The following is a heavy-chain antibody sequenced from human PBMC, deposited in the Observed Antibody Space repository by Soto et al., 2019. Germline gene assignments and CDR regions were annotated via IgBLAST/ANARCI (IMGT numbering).Heavy chain of an antibody. J-gene: IGHJ3*02. V-gene: IGHV3-9*01. CDR2: ISWNSGNI. CDR3: VKDGLTSVFGLVHDGSDI. D-gene: IGHD3-3*01. Sequence: EVQLVESGGGLVQPGRSLRLSCVASGFTFGDYGMHWVRQALGRGPEWVSGISWNSGNIGYAETVKGRFTISRDNAKNSLYLQMNSLRAEDTALYYCVKDGLTSVFGLVHDGSDIWGHGTMVTVSS. CDR1: GFTFGDYG.